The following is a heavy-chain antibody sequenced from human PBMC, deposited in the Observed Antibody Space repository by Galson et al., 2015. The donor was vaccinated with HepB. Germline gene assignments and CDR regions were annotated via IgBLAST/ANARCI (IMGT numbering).Heavy chain of an antibody. CDR2: IGYNGRI. V-gene: IGHV4-59*11. Sequence: SETLSLTCTVSGDSISSHYWNWIRQSPEKGLEWLGYIGYNGRITYNPSLESRVTISLDTSKEQFSLNLKSVTTADTAVYYCARLKTSVFIGSYFDYWGQGTLVTVSS. CDR1: GDSISSHY. CDR3: ARLKTSVFIGSYFDY. D-gene: IGHD3-10*01. J-gene: IGHJ4*02.